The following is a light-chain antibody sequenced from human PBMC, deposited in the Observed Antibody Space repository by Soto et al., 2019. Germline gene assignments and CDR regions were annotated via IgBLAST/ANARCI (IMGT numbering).Light chain of an antibody. V-gene: IGKV3-20*01. CDR3: QHCDRSPWT. Sequence: EIVLARSPGKVSLSPGERANLYCRSSQSVSSSYLAWYQQKPGQAPRLLMFRPSSRATGSPARFSGSGSGTDFTLTISRLEPEDLAVYYSQHCDRSPWTFGQGTRGEIK. CDR2: RPS. CDR1: QSVSSSY. J-gene: IGKJ1*01.